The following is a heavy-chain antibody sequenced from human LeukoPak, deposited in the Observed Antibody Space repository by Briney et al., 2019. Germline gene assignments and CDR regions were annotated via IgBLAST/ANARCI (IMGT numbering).Heavy chain of an antibody. CDR2: ISTSSTHI. CDR1: GFTFSSFW. Sequence: GGSLRLSCAASGFTFSSFWMSWVRQAPGKGLEWVSSISTSSTHIYYADSVKGRFTISRDNAKNSLSLQMNSLRAEDTAVYYCARKGRDGYNFYWYFDLWGRGTLVTVSS. V-gene: IGHV3-21*01. D-gene: IGHD5-24*01. J-gene: IGHJ2*01. CDR3: ARKGRDGYNFYWYFDL.